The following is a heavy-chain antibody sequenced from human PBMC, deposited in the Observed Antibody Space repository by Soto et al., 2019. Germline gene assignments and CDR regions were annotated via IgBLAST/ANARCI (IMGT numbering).Heavy chain of an antibody. D-gene: IGHD3-10*01. Sequence: EVQLLESVGGLVQPGGSLRLSCAASGVTFSSYARSWVRQAPGKVLEWVSAISGSGGSTYYADYVKGRFTISRDNSKNTLYLQMNSLRAEDTAVYYCAKGGAYFDYWGQGTLVNVS. CDR3: AKGGAYFDY. V-gene: IGHV3-23*01. CDR1: GVTFSSYA. J-gene: IGHJ4*02. CDR2: ISGSGGST.